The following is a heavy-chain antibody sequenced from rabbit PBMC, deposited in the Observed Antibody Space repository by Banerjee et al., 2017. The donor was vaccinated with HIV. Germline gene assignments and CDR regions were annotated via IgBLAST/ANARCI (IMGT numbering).Heavy chain of an antibody. V-gene: IGHV1S45*01. J-gene: IGHJ4*01. CDR1: GIDFSYYG. D-gene: IGHD4-2*01. Sequence: QEQLVESGGGLVTLGGSLKLSCKASGIDFSYYGISWVRQAPGKGLEWIACIGTGGGGTYYASWAKGRFTISKTSSTTVTLQMTSLTAADTATYFCARGAVYGGSNYRYYFNLWGPGTLVTVS. CDR2: IGTGGGGT. CDR3: ARGAVYGGSNYRYYFNL.